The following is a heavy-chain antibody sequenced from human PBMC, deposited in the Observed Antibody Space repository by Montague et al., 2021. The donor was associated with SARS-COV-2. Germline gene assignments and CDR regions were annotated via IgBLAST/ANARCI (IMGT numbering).Heavy chain of an antibody. V-gene: IGHV2-70*01. CDR3: ARIWGATRGDAFDI. CDR1: GFSLSTSGMC. D-gene: IGHD1-26*01. Sequence: PALVKPTQTLTLTCTFSGFSLSTSGMCVSWIRQPPGKALEWLALIDWDDDKYYSTSLKTRLTISNDTSKNQVVLTMTNMDPVDTATYYCARIWGATRGDAFDIWGQGTMVTVSS. J-gene: IGHJ3*02. CDR2: IDWDDDK.